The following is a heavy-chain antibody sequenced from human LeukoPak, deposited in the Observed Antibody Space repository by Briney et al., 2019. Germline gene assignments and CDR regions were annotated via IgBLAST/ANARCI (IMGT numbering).Heavy chain of an antibody. Sequence: SETLSLTCTVSSGSIISYFWSWVRQPPGRGLEWIGFISSSGSTSYNPSLGSRVTISVDTSKNQLSLRLSSVTAADTAIYYCARHYGSAKFFDYWGQGILVTVSS. J-gene: IGHJ4*02. V-gene: IGHV4-59*08. CDR1: SGSIISYF. CDR2: ISSSGST. D-gene: IGHD4-17*01. CDR3: ARHYGSAKFFDY.